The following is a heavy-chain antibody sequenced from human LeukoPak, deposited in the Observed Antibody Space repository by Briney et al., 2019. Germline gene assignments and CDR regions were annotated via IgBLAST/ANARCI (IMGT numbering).Heavy chain of an antibody. V-gene: IGHV3-11*06. Sequence: GGSLRLSCAASGFTFSDYYMSWIRQAPGKGLEWVSYISSSSSYTNYADSVKGRFTISRVNSKNTLYLQMNSLRAEDTAVYYCARAVMSEAGPQYYYYGMDVWGQGTTVTVSS. CDR3: ARAVMSEAGPQYYYYGMDV. CDR2: ISSSSSYT. CDR1: GFTFSDYY. J-gene: IGHJ6*02. D-gene: IGHD6-19*01.